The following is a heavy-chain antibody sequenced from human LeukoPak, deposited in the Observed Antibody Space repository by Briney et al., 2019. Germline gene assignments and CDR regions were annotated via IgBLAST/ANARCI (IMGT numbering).Heavy chain of an antibody. CDR2: ICSDGRT. J-gene: IGHJ4*02. V-gene: IGHV3-53*01. CDR1: GFSVSDYY. D-gene: IGHD2-15*01. Sequence: GGSLRLSCAASGFSVSDYYMNWVRQAPGKGLEWVSFICSDGRTYYAVSVKGRFTISRDNSRNTLYLQMNRLRVEDTAVYYCARDDIPVIWGQGTLVTVSS. CDR3: ARDDIPVI.